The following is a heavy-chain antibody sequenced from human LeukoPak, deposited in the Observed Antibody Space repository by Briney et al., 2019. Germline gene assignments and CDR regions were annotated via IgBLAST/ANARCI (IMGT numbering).Heavy chain of an antibody. Sequence: GGSLRRSCAASGFTCSSYWMIWVRQAPGKGLEWVANIKQDGSDKYYVDSVRGRFTISGDNTKNSLYLQTNSLRAEDTAVYHCARGMTTGTTNFMNDWGQGTLVTVSS. J-gene: IGHJ4*02. CDR2: IKQDGSDK. V-gene: IGHV3-7*01. D-gene: IGHD4-17*01. CDR3: ARGMTTGTTNFMND. CDR1: GFTCSSYW.